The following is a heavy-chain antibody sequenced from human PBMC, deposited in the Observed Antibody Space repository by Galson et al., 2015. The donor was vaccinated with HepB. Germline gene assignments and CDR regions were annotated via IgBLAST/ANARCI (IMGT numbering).Heavy chain of an antibody. V-gene: IGHV3-11*06. J-gene: IGHJ4*02. Sequence: SLRLSCAASGFTFSDYYMSWIRQAPGKGLEWVSYISSSSSYTNYADSVKGRFTISRDNAKNSLYLQMNSLRAEDTAVYYCASWTVDTAMERSADYWGQGTLVTVSS. CDR2: ISSSSSYT. CDR1: GFTFSDYY. D-gene: IGHD5-18*01. CDR3: ASWTVDTAMERSADY.